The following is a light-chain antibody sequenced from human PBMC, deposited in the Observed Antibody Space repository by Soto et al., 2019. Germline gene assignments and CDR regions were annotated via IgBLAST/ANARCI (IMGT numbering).Light chain of an antibody. CDR1: QSVSSSY. CDR2: GAS. V-gene: IGKV3-20*01. Sequence: EIVLTQSPGTLSLSPGERVTLSCRASQSVSSSYLAWYQQKPGQAPRLLIYGASSRATGIPDRFSGGGSGTDFTLTISRLEPEDFAVYYCQQYGSSMYIFGQGTKLEIK. CDR3: QQYGSSMYI. J-gene: IGKJ2*01.